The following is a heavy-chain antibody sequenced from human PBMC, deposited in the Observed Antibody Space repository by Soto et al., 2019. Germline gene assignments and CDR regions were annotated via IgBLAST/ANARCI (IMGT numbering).Heavy chain of an antibody. D-gene: IGHD1-26*01. V-gene: IGHV4-59*08. Sequence: SETLSLTCTVSGGTIGSWCWSWIRQPPGKGLEWIGYIYYSGSTNCSPSLKSRVTISVDTSKNQFSLKLSSVTAADTAVYYCARRYGSAIDYWGQGTLVTVSS. CDR2: IYYSGST. CDR3: ARRYGSAIDY. CDR1: GGTIGSWC. J-gene: IGHJ4*02.